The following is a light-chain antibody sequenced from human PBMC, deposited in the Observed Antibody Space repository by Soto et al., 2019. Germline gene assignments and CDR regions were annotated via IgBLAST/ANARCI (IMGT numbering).Light chain of an antibody. J-gene: IGLJ3*02. CDR1: SGHSSYA. CDR3: SAYTARSTLV. V-gene: IGLV4-69*01. Sequence: QLVLTQSPSASASLGASVTLTCTLSSGHSSYAITWHQQQPEKGPRYLMNLNSDGSHTKGDGIPDRFSGFSSGAERYLTISSLQSEDEGDYYCSAYTARSTLVFGGGTKLTVL. CDR2: LNSDGSH.